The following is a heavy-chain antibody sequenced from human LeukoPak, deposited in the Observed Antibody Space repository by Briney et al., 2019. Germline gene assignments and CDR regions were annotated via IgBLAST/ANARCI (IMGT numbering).Heavy chain of an antibody. CDR2: ISSSSSYI. D-gene: IGHD3-22*01. V-gene: IGHV3-21*01. CDR1: GFTFSSYS. Sequence: PGGSLRLSCAASGFTFSSYSMNWVRQAPGKGLEWVSSISSSSSYIYYADSVKGRFTISRDNAKNSLYLQMNSLRAEDTAVYYCARVRNYDSGAPDAFDIWGQGTMVTVSS. J-gene: IGHJ3*02. CDR3: ARVRNYDSGAPDAFDI.